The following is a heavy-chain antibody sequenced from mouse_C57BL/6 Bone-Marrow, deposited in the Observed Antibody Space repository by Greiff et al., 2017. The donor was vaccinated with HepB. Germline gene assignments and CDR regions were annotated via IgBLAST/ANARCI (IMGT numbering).Heavy chain of an antibody. CDR3: ARRGLLLYYLDY. Sequence: QVQLQQSGAELVKPGASVKISCKASGYAFSSYWMNWVKQRPGKGLEWIGQIYPGDGDTNYNGKFKGKATLTADKSSSTAYMQLSSLTSEDSAVYFCARRGLLLYYLDYWGQGTTLTVSS. CDR1: GYAFSSYW. V-gene: IGHV1-80*01. D-gene: IGHD3-1*01. J-gene: IGHJ2*01. CDR2: IYPGDGDT.